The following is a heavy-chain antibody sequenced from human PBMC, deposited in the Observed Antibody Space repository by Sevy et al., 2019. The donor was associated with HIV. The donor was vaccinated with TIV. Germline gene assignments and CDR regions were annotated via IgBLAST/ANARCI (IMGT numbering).Heavy chain of an antibody. CDR2: IKEDGSDK. CDR3: ARPRFLEWLSSAAFDI. CDR1: GFTFSNYW. J-gene: IGHJ3*02. Sequence: GGSLRLSCEVSGFTFSNYWMTWVRQAPGKGLEWVANIKEDGSDKYYGDSVKGRFSLSRDNAKNTLYLQMNSLGAEDTAVYYCARPRFLEWLSSAAFDIWGQGTMVTVSS. V-gene: IGHV3-7*01. D-gene: IGHD3-3*01.